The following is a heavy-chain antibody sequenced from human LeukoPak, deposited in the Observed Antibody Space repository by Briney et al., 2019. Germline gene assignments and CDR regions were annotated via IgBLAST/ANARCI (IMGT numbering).Heavy chain of an antibody. CDR1: GYSFTSYW. J-gene: IGHJ3*02. CDR3: ASSLVATIGDAFDI. Sequence: GESLKISCQGPGYSFTSYWIGWVRQLPGKGLEWMGIIYPGDSDNRYSPSFQGQVTISAAKSISTAYLQWSSLKASDTAMYYCASSLVATIGDAFDIWGQGTMVTVSS. CDR2: IYPGDSDN. D-gene: IGHD5-12*01. V-gene: IGHV5-51*01.